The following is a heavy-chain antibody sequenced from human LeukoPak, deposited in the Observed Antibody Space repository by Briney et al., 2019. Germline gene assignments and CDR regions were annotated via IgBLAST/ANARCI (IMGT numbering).Heavy chain of an antibody. D-gene: IGHD2-21*01. J-gene: IGHJ2*01. Sequence: GESLKISCAASGFTFDDYGMSWVRQAPGKGLEWVSGINWNGGSTGYADSVKGRFTISRDNAKNSLYLQMNSLRADDTAVYYCARDVNLLFFDVWGRGTLVTVSS. V-gene: IGHV3-20*04. CDR2: INWNGGST. CDR3: ARDVNLLFFDV. CDR1: GFTFDDYG.